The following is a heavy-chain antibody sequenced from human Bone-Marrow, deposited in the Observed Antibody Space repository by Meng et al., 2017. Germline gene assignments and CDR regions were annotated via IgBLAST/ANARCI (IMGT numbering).Heavy chain of an antibody. CDR1: GYHFTGYY. CDR2: INPNSGGT. Sequence: QVELVQCGGEVKKPGASVKVAWKASGYHFTGYYMHWVRQAPGQGLEWMGWINPNSGGTNYAQKFQGRVTMTRDTSISTAYMELSRLRSDDTAVYYCARGLSSPGIAVARITTWFDPRGQGTLVTVSS. CDR3: ARGLSSPGIAVARITTWFDP. D-gene: IGHD6-19*01. V-gene: IGHV1-2*02. J-gene: IGHJ5*02.